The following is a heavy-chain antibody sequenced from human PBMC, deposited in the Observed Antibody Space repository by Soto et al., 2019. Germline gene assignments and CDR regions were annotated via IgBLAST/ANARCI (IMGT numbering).Heavy chain of an antibody. CDR1: GGTFSSYT. V-gene: IGHV1-69*08. CDR2: IIPILGIV. CDR3: ARDAYSSGWYLVY. J-gene: IGHJ4*02. D-gene: IGHD6-25*01. Sequence: QVQLVQSGAEVKKPGSSVKVSCKASGGTFSSYTISWVRQAPGQGLEWMGRIIPILGIVNYAQKFQGRVTITADKSTSTAYMELSSLRSEDTAVYYCARDAYSSGWYLVYWGQGTLVTVSS.